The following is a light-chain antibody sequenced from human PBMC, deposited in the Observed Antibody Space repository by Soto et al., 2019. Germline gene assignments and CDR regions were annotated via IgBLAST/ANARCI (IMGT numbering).Light chain of an antibody. V-gene: IGKV3-20*01. Sequence: PGERANLSCRASQSVSSSYLAWYQQKPGQAPRLLIYGASSRATGIPDRFSGSGSGTDFTLSISRLEPEDFAVYYCQQYGSSPRTFGQGTKVDSK. CDR1: QSVSSSY. CDR3: QQYGSSPRT. J-gene: IGKJ1*01. CDR2: GAS.